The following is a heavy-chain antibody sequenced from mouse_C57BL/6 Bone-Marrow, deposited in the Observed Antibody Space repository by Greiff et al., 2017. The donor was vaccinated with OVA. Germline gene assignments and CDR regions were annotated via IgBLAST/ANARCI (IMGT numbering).Heavy chain of an antibody. V-gene: IGHV1-64*01. D-gene: IGHD1-1*01. CDR3: ARAYGSSTGYYFDY. Sequence: VQLQQPGAELVKPGASVKLSCKASGYTFTSYWMHWVKQRPGQGLEWIGMIHPNSGSTNYNEKFKSKATLTVDKSSSTAYMQLSSLTSEDSAVYYCARAYGSSTGYYFDYWGQGTTLTVSS. CDR2: IHPNSGST. CDR1: GYTFTSYW. J-gene: IGHJ2*01.